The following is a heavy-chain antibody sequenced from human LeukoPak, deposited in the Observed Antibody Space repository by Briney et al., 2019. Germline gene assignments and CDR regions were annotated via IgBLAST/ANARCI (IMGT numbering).Heavy chain of an antibody. Sequence: GGSLRLSCAASGFTFRTSGMNWVRQAPGKGLEWVSYISSSGSTIYYADSVKGRFTISRDNAKYSLYLQMNSLRAEDTAVYYCAELGITMIGGVWGKGTTVTISS. J-gene: IGHJ6*04. CDR1: GFTFRTSG. CDR3: AELGITMIGGV. D-gene: IGHD3-10*02. V-gene: IGHV3-48*04. CDR2: ISSSGSTI.